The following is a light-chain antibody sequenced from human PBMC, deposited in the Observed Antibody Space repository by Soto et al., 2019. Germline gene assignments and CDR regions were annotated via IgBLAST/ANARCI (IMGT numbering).Light chain of an antibody. J-gene: IGKJ5*01. V-gene: IGKV1-16*01. Sequence: DIQMTQSPSSLSASVGDRVIITCRASQGVDKYLAWFQQKPGKAPKSLIYGASRLQSGVPSRFSGSGSGTHFTLTLTNLQPEDFATYYCHQYNTYPTFGQGTRLQI. CDR3: HQYNTYPT. CDR1: QGVDKY. CDR2: GAS.